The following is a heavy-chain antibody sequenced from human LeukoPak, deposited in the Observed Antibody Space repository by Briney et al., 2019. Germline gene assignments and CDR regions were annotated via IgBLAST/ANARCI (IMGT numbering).Heavy chain of an antibody. V-gene: IGHV4-59*01. Sequence: SETLSLTCTVSGGSISSYYWSWIRQPPGKGLEWIGYIYYSGSTNYNPSLKSRVAISVDTSKNQFSLKLSSVTAADTAVYYCARVLRYYYYMDVWGKGTTVTVSS. J-gene: IGHJ6*03. CDR3: ARVLRYYYYMDV. CDR1: GGSISSYY. CDR2: IYYSGST.